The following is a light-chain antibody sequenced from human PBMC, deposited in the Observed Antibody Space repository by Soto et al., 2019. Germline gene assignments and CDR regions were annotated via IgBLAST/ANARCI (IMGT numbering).Light chain of an antibody. CDR2: DTS. J-gene: IGLJ3*02. Sequence: QAVVTQEPSLTVSPGGTVTLTCGSSTGAVTSVHYPYWFQQKPGQAPRTLSYDTSNKHSWTPARFSGSLLGGKAALTLSGAQPEDDAEYYCLLSYSGARVFGGGTTLTVL. V-gene: IGLV7-46*01. CDR3: LLSYSGARV. CDR1: TGAVTSVHY.